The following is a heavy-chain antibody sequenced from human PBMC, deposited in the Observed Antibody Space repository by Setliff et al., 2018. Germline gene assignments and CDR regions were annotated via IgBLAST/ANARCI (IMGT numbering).Heavy chain of an antibody. CDR1: GYTFTDHY. J-gene: IGHJ3*02. V-gene: IGHV1-69-2*01. D-gene: IGHD2-15*01. CDR2: VDPEDGET. CDR3: ATVRDAVVAARKTNDAFDI. Sequence: ASVKVSCKASGYTFTDHYMHWVQKAPGKGLEWMGRVDPEDGETIYAEKFQGRVTITADTSTDTAYMELSSLRPEDTAVYYCATVRDAVVAARKTNDAFDIWGQGTMVTVSS.